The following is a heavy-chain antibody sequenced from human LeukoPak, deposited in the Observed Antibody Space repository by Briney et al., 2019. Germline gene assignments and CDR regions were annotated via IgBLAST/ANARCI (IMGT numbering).Heavy chain of an antibody. Sequence: PGGSLRLSCAASGFTFSSYAMSWVRQAPGKGLEWVSAISGSGGSTYYADSVKGRFTISRDNSKNTLYLQMNSLRAEDTAVYYCAKGIGYYYDSSGYHLYFDYWGQGTLVTVSS. V-gene: IGHV3-23*01. CDR1: GFTFSSYA. CDR3: AKGIGYYYDSSGYHLYFDY. D-gene: IGHD3-22*01. J-gene: IGHJ4*02. CDR2: ISGSGGST.